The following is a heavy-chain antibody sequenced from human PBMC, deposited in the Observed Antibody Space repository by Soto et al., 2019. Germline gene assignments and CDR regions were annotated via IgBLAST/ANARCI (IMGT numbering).Heavy chain of an antibody. CDR1: GGTFSSYT. J-gene: IGHJ5*02. CDR2: IIPILGIA. Sequence: QVQLVQSGAEVKKPGSSVKVSCKASGGTFSSYTISWVRQAPGQGLEWMGRIIPILGIANYAQKFQGRVTITADKSTSTADMELSSLRSEDTAVYYCAREGRGAAANWFDPWGQGTLVTVSS. V-gene: IGHV1-69*08. D-gene: IGHD6-13*01. CDR3: AREGRGAAANWFDP.